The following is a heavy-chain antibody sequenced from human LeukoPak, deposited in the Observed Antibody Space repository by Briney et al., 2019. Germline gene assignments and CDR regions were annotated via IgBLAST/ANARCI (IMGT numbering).Heavy chain of an antibody. V-gene: IGHV4-34*01. J-gene: IGHJ3*02. D-gene: IGHD1-26*01. CDR3: ARGPVGGATYYDGDAFDI. Sequence: PSETLSLTCAVYGGSFSGYYWSWIRQPPGKGLEWIGEINHSGSTYYNPSLKSRVTISVDTSKNSFSLKLSSLTAVDTAVYYCARGPVGGATYYDGDAFDIWGQGTMVTVSS. CDR2: INHSGST. CDR1: GGSFSGYY.